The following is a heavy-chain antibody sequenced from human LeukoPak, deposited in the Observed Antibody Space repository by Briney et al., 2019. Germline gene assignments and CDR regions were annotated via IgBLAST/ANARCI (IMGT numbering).Heavy chain of an antibody. V-gene: IGHV3-30*04. CDR2: ISYDGTKQ. CDR1: GFTFSSYA. J-gene: IGHJ4*02. D-gene: IGHD3-3*01. CDR3: TRDANDFSPRYYFDY. Sequence: GRSLRLSCAASGFTFSSYAMHWVRQAPGKGLEWVAIISYDGTKQFYADSVKGRFTISRDDSRNTLYLQMNSLRPEDTAVYYCTRDANDFSPRYYFDYWGQGTLITVSS.